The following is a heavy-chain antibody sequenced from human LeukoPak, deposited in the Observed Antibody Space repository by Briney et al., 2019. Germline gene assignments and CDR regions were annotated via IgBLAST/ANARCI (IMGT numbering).Heavy chain of an antibody. CDR3: ASTMIVAHDAFDI. D-gene: IGHD3-22*01. V-gene: IGHV3-11*01. Sequence: PGGSLRLSCAASGFTFSDYYMSWIRQAPGKGLEWVSYISSSGSTIYYADSVKGRFTISRDNAKNSLYLQMNSLRAEDTAVYYCASTMIVAHDAFDIWGQGTMVTVSS. J-gene: IGHJ3*02. CDR2: ISSSGSTI. CDR1: GFTFSDYY.